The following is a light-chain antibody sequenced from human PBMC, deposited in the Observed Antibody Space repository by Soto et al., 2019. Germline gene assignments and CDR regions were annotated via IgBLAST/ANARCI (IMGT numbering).Light chain of an antibody. CDR2: DAS. Sequence: DIQRPQYHYSLSASVGDRVTSTCQASQDIRNSLNWYQQKPGRAPKLLIYDASNVETGVPSRFSGTGSGTHFSFSISSLQPEDFATYYSQQSDYLVTFAQGTRLEIK. J-gene: IGKJ5*01. V-gene: IGKV1-33*01. CDR1: QDIRNS. CDR3: QQSDYLVT.